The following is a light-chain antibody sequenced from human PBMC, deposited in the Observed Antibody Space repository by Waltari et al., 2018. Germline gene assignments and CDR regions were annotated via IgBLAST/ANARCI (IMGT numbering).Light chain of an antibody. V-gene: IGKV1-5*03. Sequence: DIQMTQSPSTLSASVGDRVTITCRASQSISEYLAWYQQKPGKAPKLLIYKAYSLESGVSSRFSGSGSGTEFTLTISSLQPDDFATYYCQQYNTYSGTFGRGTTVDVK. J-gene: IGKJ1*01. CDR3: QQYNTYSGT. CDR1: QSISEY. CDR2: KAY.